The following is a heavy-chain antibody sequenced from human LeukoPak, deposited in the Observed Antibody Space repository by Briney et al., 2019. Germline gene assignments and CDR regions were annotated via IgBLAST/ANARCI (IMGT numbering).Heavy chain of an antibody. CDR2: IYHSGST. Sequence: PSETLSLTCAVSGGSISSSNWWSWVRQPPGKGLEWIGEIYHSGSTNYNPSLKSRVTISVDKSKNQFSLKLSSVTAADTAVYYCARDGDYYYYYMDVWGKGTTVTVSS. CDR3: ARDGDYYYYYMDV. CDR1: GGSISSSNW. D-gene: IGHD4-17*01. V-gene: IGHV4-4*02. J-gene: IGHJ6*03.